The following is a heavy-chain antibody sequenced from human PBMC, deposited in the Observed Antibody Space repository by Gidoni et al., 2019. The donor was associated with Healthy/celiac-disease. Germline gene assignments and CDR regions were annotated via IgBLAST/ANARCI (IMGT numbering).Heavy chain of an antibody. D-gene: IGHD3-3*01. V-gene: IGHV4-4*02. J-gene: IGHJ6*03. CDR3: VRAGFWSPEYYYYYMDV. CDR2: IYHSGST. Sequence: CSWVRQPPGKGLEWIGEIYHSGSTNYNPSLKSRVTISVDKSKNQFSLKLSPVTAADTAVYYCVRAGFWSPEYYYYYMDVWGKGTTVTVSS.